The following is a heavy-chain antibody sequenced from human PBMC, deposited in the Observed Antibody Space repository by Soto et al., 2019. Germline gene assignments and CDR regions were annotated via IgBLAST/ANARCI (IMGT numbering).Heavy chain of an antibody. CDR2: ISYRGRT. J-gene: IGHJ4*02. D-gene: IGHD3-16*02. CDR3: ARSVRLGDLSLRY. CDR1: GGSITSGDYY. Sequence: PSETLSLTCTVSGGSITSGDYYWSWIRQHPGKGLECIGYISYRGRTYYNSSLKSRVTISLDTSKNQFSLRLSSVTAADTAVYWCARSVRLGDLSLRYWGQGTLVTVSS. V-gene: IGHV4-31*03.